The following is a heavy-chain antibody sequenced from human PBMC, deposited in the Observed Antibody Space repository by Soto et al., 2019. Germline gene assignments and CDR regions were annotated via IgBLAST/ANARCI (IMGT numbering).Heavy chain of an antibody. CDR2: IYPGDSDT. Sequence: PGESLKISCQGSGYAFSSYWIAWVRQMPGKGLEWMGIIYPGDSDTRYSPSFQGQVTISVDKSITTAYLQWSSLKASDTAMYYCARGYCTATICDPWFDPWGLGTLVTAPQ. V-gene: IGHV5-51*01. CDR3: ARGYCTATICDPWFDP. D-gene: IGHD2-8*02. J-gene: IGHJ5*02. CDR1: GYAFSSYW.